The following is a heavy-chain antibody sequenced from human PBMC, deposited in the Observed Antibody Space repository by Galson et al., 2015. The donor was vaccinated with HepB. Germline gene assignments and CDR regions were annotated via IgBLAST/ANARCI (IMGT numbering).Heavy chain of an antibody. CDR3: TREILWFGVTRYFDY. D-gene: IGHD3-10*01. V-gene: IGHV3-49*04. J-gene: IGHJ4*02. CDR1: GFTFGDYA. CDR2: IRSKAYGGTT. Sequence: SLRLSCAASGFTFGDYAMNWVRQAPGKGLEWVGFIRSKAYGGTTEYAASVKGRFTISRDDSKSIAYLQMNSLKTEDTAVYYCTREILWFGVTRYFDYWGQGTLVTVSS.